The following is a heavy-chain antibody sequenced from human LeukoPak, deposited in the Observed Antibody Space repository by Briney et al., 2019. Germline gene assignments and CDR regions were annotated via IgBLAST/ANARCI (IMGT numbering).Heavy chain of an antibody. Sequence: ASVKVSCKASGYTFTGYYMHWVRQAPGQGLEWMGWINPNSGGTNYAQKFQGWVTMTRDTPISTAYMELSRLRSDDTAVYYCARGGTVTPYYYYGMDVWGQGTTVTVSS. J-gene: IGHJ6*02. CDR2: INPNSGGT. D-gene: IGHD4-17*01. CDR3: ARGGTVTPYYYYGMDV. CDR1: GYTFTGYY. V-gene: IGHV1-2*04.